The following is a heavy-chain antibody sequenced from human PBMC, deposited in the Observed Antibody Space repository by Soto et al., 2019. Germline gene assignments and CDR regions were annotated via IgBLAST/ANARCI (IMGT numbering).Heavy chain of an antibody. CDR2: ISAYNGNT. Sequence: ASVKVSCKASGYTFTSYGISWVRQAPGQGLEWMGWISAYNGNTNYAQKLQGRVTMTTDTSTSTAYMELRSLRSDDTAVYYCARAPQLLWFGELLYYFDYWGQGTLVTVSS. J-gene: IGHJ4*02. CDR3: ARAPQLLWFGELLYYFDY. D-gene: IGHD3-10*01. CDR1: GYTFTSYG. V-gene: IGHV1-18*01.